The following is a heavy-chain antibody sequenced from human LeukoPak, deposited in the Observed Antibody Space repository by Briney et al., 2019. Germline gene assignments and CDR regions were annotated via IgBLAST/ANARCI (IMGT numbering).Heavy chain of an antibody. CDR3: ARDRGSSANDY. CDR1: GFTFSSYS. V-gene: IGHV3-21*01. J-gene: IGHJ4*02. D-gene: IGHD6-6*01. Sequence: GGSLRLSCAASGFTFSSYSMNWVRQAPGKGLEWVSSISSSSSYIYYADSVKGRFTISRDNAKNSLYLQMNSLRAEDTAVYYCARDRGSSANDYWGQGTLVTVSS. CDR2: ISSSSSYI.